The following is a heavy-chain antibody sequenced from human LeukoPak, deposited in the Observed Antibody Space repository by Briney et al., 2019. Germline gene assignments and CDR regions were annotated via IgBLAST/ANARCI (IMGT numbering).Heavy chain of an antibody. D-gene: IGHD2-21*01. CDR2: INTNTGNP. J-gene: IGHJ5*02. CDR1: GYTFTSYA. V-gene: IGHV7-4-1*02. Sequence: GASVKVSCKASGYTFTSYAMNWVRQAPGQGLEWMGWINTNTGNPTYAQGFTGRFVFSLDTSVSTAYLQISSLKAEDTAVYYCARELASDWSTRYDPWGQGTLVTVSS. CDR3: ARELASDWSTRYDP.